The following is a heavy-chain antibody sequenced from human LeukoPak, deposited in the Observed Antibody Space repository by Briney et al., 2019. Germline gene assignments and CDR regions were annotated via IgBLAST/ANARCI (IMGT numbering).Heavy chain of an antibody. CDR2: ISRSGATI. Sequence: PGGSLRLSCAGSGFTFSSYEMNWVRQAPGKGLEWVSYISRSGATIYQADSVKGRFTISRDNAKNLLYLQMNSLRAEDTAIYYCARSEDWFDSWGQGTLVTVSS. CDR1: GFTFSSYE. CDR3: ARSEDWFDS. V-gene: IGHV3-48*03. J-gene: IGHJ5*01.